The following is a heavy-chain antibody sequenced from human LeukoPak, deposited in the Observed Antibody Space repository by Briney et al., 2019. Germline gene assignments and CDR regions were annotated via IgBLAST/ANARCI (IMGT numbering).Heavy chain of an antibody. V-gene: IGHV1-8*01. CDR3: ALARVGDNWSDP. J-gene: IGHJ5*02. CDR2: MNPNSGNT. Sequence: ASVKVSCKASGYTFTSYDINWVRQATGQGLEWMGWMNPNSGNTGYAQKFQGRVTMTRNTSISTAYMELSSLRSEDTAVYYCALARVGDNWSDPWGQGTLVTVSS. D-gene: IGHD1-26*01. CDR1: GYTFTSYD.